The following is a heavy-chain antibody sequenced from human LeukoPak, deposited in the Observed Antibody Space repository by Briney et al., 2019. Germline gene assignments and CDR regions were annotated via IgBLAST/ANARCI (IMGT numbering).Heavy chain of an antibody. CDR3: ASPYCGGDCYSSDAFDI. CDR1: GGTFSSYA. CDR2: IIPIFGTA. D-gene: IGHD2-21*01. J-gene: IGHJ3*02. V-gene: IGHV1-69*13. Sequence: ASVKVSCKASGGTFSSYANSWVRQAPGQGLEWMGGIIPIFGTANYAQKFQGRVTITADESASTAYMELSSLRSEDTAVYYCASPYCGGDCYSSDAFDIWGQGTMVTVSS.